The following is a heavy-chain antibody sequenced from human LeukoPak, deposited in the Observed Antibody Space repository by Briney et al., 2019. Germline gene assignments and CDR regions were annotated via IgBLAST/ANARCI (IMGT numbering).Heavy chain of an antibody. Sequence: SEILSLTCISGGSISSSSYYWGWIRQPPGKGLEWIGSIYYSGSTYYNPSLKSRVTISVDTSKNQFSLKLSSVTAADTAVFYCERHWRRISLIDYWGQGTLVTVSS. CDR2: IYYSGST. V-gene: IGHV4-39*01. CDR3: ERHWRRISLIDY. CDR1: GGSISSSSYY. D-gene: IGHD2/OR15-2a*01. J-gene: IGHJ4*02.